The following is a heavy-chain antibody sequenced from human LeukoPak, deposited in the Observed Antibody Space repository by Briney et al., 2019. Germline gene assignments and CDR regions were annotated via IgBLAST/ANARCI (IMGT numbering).Heavy chain of an antibody. CDR3: AREHIVVVTAHFDL. CDR1: GGSISSGGYY. J-gene: IGHJ2*01. V-gene: IGHV4-31*03. CDR2: IYYSGST. Sequence: SETLSLTCTVSGGSISSGGYYWSWIRQHPGKGLEWIGYIYYSGSTYYNPSLKSRVTISVDTSKNQFSLKLSSVTAADTAVYYCAREHIVVVTAHFDLWGRGTLVTVSS. D-gene: IGHD2-21*02.